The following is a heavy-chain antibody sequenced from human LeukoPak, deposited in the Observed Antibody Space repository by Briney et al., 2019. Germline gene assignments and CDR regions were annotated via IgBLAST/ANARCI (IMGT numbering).Heavy chain of an antibody. V-gene: IGHV3-21*01. Sequence: GGSLRLSCAASGFTFSTYFMNWVRQAPGKGLEWVSSISTMSTYTHYADSVKGRFTISRDNAKNSLYLQMNSLRAEDTAVYYCARSTGAYDILTGYYPTHAFDIWGQGTMVTVSS. J-gene: IGHJ3*02. CDR2: ISTMSTYT. CDR3: ARSTGAYDILTGYYPTHAFDI. D-gene: IGHD3-9*01. CDR1: GFTFSTYF.